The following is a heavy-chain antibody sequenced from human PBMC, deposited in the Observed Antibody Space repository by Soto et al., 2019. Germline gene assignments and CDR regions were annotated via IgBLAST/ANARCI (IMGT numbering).Heavy chain of an antibody. Sequence: ASVKVSCKASGYTFTSYGISWVRQAPGQGLEWMGWISAYNGNTNYAQKLQGRVTMTTDTSTSTAYMELRSLRSEDTAVYYCARGKGMEENSSYYGLDIWGQGTTVT. CDR1: GYTFTSYG. D-gene: IGHD1-1*01. V-gene: IGHV1-18*04. CDR3: ARGKGMEENSSYYGLDI. CDR2: ISAYNGNT. J-gene: IGHJ6*02.